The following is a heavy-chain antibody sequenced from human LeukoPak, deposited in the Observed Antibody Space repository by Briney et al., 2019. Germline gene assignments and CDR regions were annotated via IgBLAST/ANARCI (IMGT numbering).Heavy chain of an antibody. D-gene: IGHD3-22*01. Sequence: ASVKVSRKASGYTFTGYYMHWVRQAPGQGLEWMGWINPNSGGTNYAQKFQGRVTMTRDTSISTAYMELSRLRSDDTAVYYCARDIRVGYYDSSGYSYWGQGTLVTVSS. CDR3: ARDIRVGYYDSSGYSY. J-gene: IGHJ4*02. V-gene: IGHV1-2*02. CDR2: INPNSGGT. CDR1: GYTFTGYY.